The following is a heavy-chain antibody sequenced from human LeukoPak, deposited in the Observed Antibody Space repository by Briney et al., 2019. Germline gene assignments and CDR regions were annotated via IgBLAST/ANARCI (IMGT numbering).Heavy chain of an antibody. D-gene: IGHD1-26*01. V-gene: IGHV3-74*01. CDR3: AKGGGSIFFDY. Sequence: PGGSLRLSCAASGFIFSNYWMHWVRQAPGKGLVWVSGINRDGGTTSYADSVKGRFTISRDNSKNTLYLQMNSLRAEDTAVYYCAKGGGSIFFDYWGQGTLVTVSS. J-gene: IGHJ4*02. CDR2: INRDGGTT. CDR1: GFIFSNYW.